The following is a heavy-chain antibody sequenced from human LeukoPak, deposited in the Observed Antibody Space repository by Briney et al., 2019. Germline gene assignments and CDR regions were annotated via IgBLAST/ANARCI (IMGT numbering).Heavy chain of an antibody. CDR1: GFTFSNYW. J-gene: IGHJ3*02. V-gene: IGHV3-7*01. D-gene: IGHD3-22*01. CDR3: AKFHLSLEVITPYDAFDI. CDR2: IKPDGSEK. Sequence: PGGSLRLSCVVSGFTFSNYWMSWLRQAPGKGLEWVVNIKPDGSEKYSVESVKGRFTISRDNAKDSLYLQMNSLRAEDTAVYYCAKFHLSLEVITPYDAFDIWGQGTMVTVSS.